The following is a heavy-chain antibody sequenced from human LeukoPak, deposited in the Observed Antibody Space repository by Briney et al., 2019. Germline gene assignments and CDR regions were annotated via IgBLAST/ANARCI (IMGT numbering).Heavy chain of an antibody. Sequence: SGPTLVNPTQTLTLSCTFSGFSLSTDAVAVVWIRQPPGKALEWLALIYSDDDRRYSPSLKTRFTITKDTSKNQVVLTMTNMDPMDTATYYCAHRGTGSLLVHWGQGILVTVSS. J-gene: IGHJ4*02. CDR2: IYSDDDR. V-gene: IGHV2-5*02. CDR1: GFSLSTDAVA. CDR3: AHRGTGSLLVH. D-gene: IGHD3-9*01.